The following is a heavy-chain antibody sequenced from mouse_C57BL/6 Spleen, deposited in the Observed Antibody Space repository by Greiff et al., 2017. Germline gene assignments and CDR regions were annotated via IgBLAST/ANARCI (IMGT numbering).Heavy chain of an antibody. V-gene: IGHV1-42*01. CDR2: INPSTGGT. CDR3: VSYDYECFDY. D-gene: IGHD2-4*01. J-gene: IGHJ2*01. Sequence: VQLQQSGPELVKPGASVKISCKASGYSFTGYYMNWVKQSPEKSLEWIGEINPSTGGTTYNQKFKAKATLTVDKSSSTAYMQLKSLTSEDSAVYYCVSYDYECFDYWGQGTTLTVSS. CDR1: GYSFTGYY.